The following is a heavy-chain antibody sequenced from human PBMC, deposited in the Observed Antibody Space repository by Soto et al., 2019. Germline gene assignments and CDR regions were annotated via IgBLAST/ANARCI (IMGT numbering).Heavy chain of an antibody. J-gene: IGHJ3*02. V-gene: IGHV3-23*01. CDR1: GFTFSTYG. D-gene: IGHD3-22*01. Sequence: EVQLLESWGTVVQPGGSLRLSCAASGFTFSTYGVSWVRQAPGKGLEWVSSISGSGYNTFYADSVKGRFTISRDKSNNTVPMLMNNLRADDTALYYCVKQLLSLIVVADAFDIWGQGTMVTVSS. CDR3: VKQLLSLIVVADAFDI. CDR2: ISGSGYNT.